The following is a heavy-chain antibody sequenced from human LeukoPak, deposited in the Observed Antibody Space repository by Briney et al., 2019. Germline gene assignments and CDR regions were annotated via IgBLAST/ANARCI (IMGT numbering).Heavy chain of an antibody. CDR3: AGNYGSGSYPLSY. CDR2: ISSSSSTI. Sequence: PGGSLRLSCAASGFTFSSYSMNWVRQAPGKGLEWVSYISSSSSTIYYADSVKGRFTISRDNAKNSLYLQMNSLRAEDTAVYYCAGNYGSGSYPLSYWGQGTLVTVSS. D-gene: IGHD3-10*01. J-gene: IGHJ4*02. CDR1: GFTFSSYS. V-gene: IGHV3-48*01.